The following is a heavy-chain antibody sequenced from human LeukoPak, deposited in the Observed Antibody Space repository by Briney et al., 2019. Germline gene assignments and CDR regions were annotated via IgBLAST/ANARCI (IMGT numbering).Heavy chain of an antibody. CDR2: IYHSGST. V-gene: IGHV4-38-2*02. CDR3: ARGYSGYDYFDY. D-gene: IGHD5-12*01. J-gene: IGHJ4*02. Sequence: SETLSLTCTVSGYSISSGYYWGWIRQPPGKGLEWIGYIYHSGSTYYNPSLKSRVTISVDRSKNQFSLKLSSVTAADTAVYYCARGYSGYDYFDYWGQGTLVTVSS. CDR1: GYSISSGYY.